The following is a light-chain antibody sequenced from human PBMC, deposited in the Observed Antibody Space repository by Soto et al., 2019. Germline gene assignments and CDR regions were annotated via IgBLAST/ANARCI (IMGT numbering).Light chain of an antibody. CDR2: DVS. J-gene: IGLJ1*01. CDR3: CSYAGSYKGYV. Sequence: QSALTQPRSVSGSPGQSVTISCTGTSSDVGGYHYVSWYQQHPGKAPKLMIYDVSKRPSGVPDRFSGSKSGNTASLTISGLQAEDEAESYCCSYAGSYKGYVFGTGTKLTVL. CDR1: SSDVGGYHY. V-gene: IGLV2-11*01.